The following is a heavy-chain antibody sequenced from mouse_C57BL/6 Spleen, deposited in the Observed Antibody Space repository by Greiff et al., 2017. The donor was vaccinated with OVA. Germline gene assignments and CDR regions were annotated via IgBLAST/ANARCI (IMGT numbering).Heavy chain of an antibody. V-gene: IGHV1-72*01. J-gene: IGHJ2*01. CDR1: GYTFTSYW. D-gene: IGHD2-3*01. CDR3: ARGGDDDYYKGGYYFDY. Sequence: VQLQQPGAELVKPGASVKLSCKASGYTFTSYWMHWVKQRPGRGLEWIGRIDPNSGGTKYNEKFTSKATLTVDKPSSTAYMQLSSLTSEDSAVYYCARGGDDDYYKGGYYFDYWGQGTTLTVSS. CDR2: IDPNSGGT.